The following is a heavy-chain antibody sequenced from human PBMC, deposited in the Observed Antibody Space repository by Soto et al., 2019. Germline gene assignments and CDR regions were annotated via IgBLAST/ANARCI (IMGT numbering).Heavy chain of an antibody. CDR1: GASIRSYH. CDR3: AKDVSSRRWFDP. D-gene: IGHD3-16*01. V-gene: IGHV4-4*07. CDR2: IQHTGNT. J-gene: IGHJ5*02. Sequence: SETLSLTCAVSGASIRSYHWSFLRQPAGKGLEWIGRIQHTGNTNYNPSLKSRVTMSADTSKNQISLKMTSVTAADTAVYFCAKDVSSRRWFDPWGQGVRVTVST.